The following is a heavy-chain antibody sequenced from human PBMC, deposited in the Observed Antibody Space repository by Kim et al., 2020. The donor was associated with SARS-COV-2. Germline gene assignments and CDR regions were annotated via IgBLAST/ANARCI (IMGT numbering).Heavy chain of an antibody. CDR3: ARDLDYYGSGSRDY. Sequence: RKFKGRVTMTRDTSISTAYMELSRLRSDDTAVYYCARDLDYYGSGSRDYWGQGTLVTVSS. J-gene: IGHJ4*02. V-gene: IGHV1-2*02. D-gene: IGHD3-10*01.